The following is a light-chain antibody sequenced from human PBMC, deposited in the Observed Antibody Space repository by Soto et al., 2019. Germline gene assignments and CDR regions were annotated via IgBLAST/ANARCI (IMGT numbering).Light chain of an antibody. V-gene: IGLV2-14*01. CDR3: SSYTSSSTRV. CDR2: EVS. CDR1: SSDVGDYNY. Sequence: QSALTQPPSVSGSPGQSVTISCTVTSSDVGDYNYVSWYQQHPGKAPKLMIYEVSNRPSGVSNRFSGSKSGNTASLTISGLQAEDEADYYCSSYTSSSTRVFGGGTKLTVL. J-gene: IGLJ3*02.